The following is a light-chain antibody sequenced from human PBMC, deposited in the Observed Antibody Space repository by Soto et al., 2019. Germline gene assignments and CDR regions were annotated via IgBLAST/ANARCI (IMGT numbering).Light chain of an antibody. CDR3: SSYGGSNNLI. CDR2: EVS. Sequence: QSALTQPPSASGSPGQSVTISCSGTSSDVGGYNYVSWYQQHPGKAPKLMIYEVSKRLSGVPDRFSGSKSGNTASLTVSGLQAEDEADYYCSSYGGSNNLIFGGGTKLTVL. V-gene: IGLV2-8*01. J-gene: IGLJ2*01. CDR1: SSDVGGYNY.